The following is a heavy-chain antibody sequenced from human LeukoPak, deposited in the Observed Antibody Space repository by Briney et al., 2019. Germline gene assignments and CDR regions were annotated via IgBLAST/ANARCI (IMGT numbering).Heavy chain of an antibody. V-gene: IGHV4-39*01. Sequence: SETLSLTCTVSGGSISSSSYYWGWIRQPPGKGLEWIGSIYYSGSTYYNPSLKSRVTISVDTSKNQFSLKLSSVTAADTAVYYCAGEVGGGGIDYGGQGTRVTVSS. CDR3: AGEVGGGGIDY. D-gene: IGHD2-15*01. J-gene: IGHJ4*02. CDR1: GGSISSSSYY. CDR2: IYYSGST.